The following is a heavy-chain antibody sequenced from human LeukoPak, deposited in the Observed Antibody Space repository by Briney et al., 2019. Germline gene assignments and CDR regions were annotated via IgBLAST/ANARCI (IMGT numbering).Heavy chain of an antibody. CDR3: ATTFSGYVSSWPEYFQH. CDR2: YYYSGNT. D-gene: IGHD6-13*01. CDR1: GVSISSYY. Sequence: PSETLSLTCTVSGVSISSYYWSWIQQPPGKGLEWIGYYYYSGNTNYNPSLKSRVTISEDTSKNQFSLRLFSVTASDTAVYYCATTFSGYVSSWPEYFQHWGQGILVTVSS. V-gene: IGHV4-59*08. J-gene: IGHJ1*01.